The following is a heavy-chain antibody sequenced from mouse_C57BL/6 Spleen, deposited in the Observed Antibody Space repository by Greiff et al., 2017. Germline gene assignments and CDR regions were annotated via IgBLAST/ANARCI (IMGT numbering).Heavy chain of an antibody. V-gene: IGHV1-72*01. Sequence: QVQLQQPGAELVKPGASVKLSCKASGYTFNSYCMHWVKQRPGRGLEWIGRIEPNSGGTKYNAKFKSKATLTVDNPSSTAHMQLSRLTSEVSAFYYCTRVGFDYWGQGTTLTVSS. CDR1: GYTFNSYC. J-gene: IGHJ2*01. D-gene: IGHD1-1*02. CDR2: IEPNSGGT. CDR3: TRVGFDY.